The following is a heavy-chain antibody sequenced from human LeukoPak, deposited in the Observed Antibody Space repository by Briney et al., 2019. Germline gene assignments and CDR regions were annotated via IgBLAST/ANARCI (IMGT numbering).Heavy chain of an antibody. V-gene: IGHV3-23*01. D-gene: IGHD5-12*01. CDR2: IGGSNGIT. CDR1: RFTFNSYA. J-gene: IGHJ4*02. Sequence: GGSLRLSCAASRFTFNSYAMSWVRQAPGKGLEWVSVIGGSNGITFYVGSVKGRFTISRDNSKDTLYLQMNSLRAEDTAVYYCARNENSGWGYFGYWGQGTLVTVSS. CDR3: ARNENSGWGYFGY.